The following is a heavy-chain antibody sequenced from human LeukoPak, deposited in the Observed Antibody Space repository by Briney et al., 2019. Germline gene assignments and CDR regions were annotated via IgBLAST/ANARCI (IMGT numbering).Heavy chain of an antibody. V-gene: IGHV1-24*01. CDR1: GYTLTELS. D-gene: IGHD3-22*01. Sequence: ASVKVSCKVSGYTLTELSMHWVRQAPGKGLEWMGGFDPEDGETIYAQKFQGRVTMTEDASTDTAYMELSSLRSEDTAVYYCARLYYYDSSGYYNDAFDIWGKGQWSPSLQ. CDR2: FDPEDGET. J-gene: IGHJ3*02. CDR3: ARLYYYDSSGYYNDAFDI.